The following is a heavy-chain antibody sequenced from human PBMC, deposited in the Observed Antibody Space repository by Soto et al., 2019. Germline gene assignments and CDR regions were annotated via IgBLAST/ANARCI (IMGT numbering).Heavy chain of an antibody. V-gene: IGHV4-31*03. D-gene: IGHD4-17*01. CDR1: GASIRIVGFS. Sequence: SDTLSLTCSASGASIRIVGFSWNWIRQHPGKGLEWIGSIYGSGATYYSPSLKSRITMSIDASRNQFSLRLTSVTAADTAVFYCARAPLGLHYRDSPVVGSTSHFYFGMDXWGPGTTVTVS. J-gene: IGHJ6*02. CDR3: ARAPLGLHYRDSPVVGSTSHFYFGMDX. CDR2: IYGSGAT.